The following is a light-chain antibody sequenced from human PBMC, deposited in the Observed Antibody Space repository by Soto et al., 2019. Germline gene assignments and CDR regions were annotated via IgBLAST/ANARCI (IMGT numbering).Light chain of an antibody. CDR1: QSISTY. Sequence: DIQLTQSPSPLSASVGDRVAITCLASQSISTYLNWYQQKPGKAPKVLIYAASNLQSGVPPRFSGSGSGTDFTLTISSLQPEDVATYVCQKSYRTPITFGQGTRLEIK. V-gene: IGKV1-39*01. J-gene: IGKJ5*01. CDR3: QKSYRTPIT. CDR2: AAS.